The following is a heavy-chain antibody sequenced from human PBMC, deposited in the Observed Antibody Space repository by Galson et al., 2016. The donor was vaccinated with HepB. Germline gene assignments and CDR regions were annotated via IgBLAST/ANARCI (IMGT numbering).Heavy chain of an antibody. CDR3: ASHESLRASFGY. Sequence: SETLSLTCTVSGGSINNPYYYWAWVRQSPGKGLEYIGSMYYNGATYYNPSLQSRLTVSLDTTQNQFSLKVDSVTVADTAVYYCASHESLRASFGYWGRGTLVTVSS. CDR2: MYYNGAT. D-gene: IGHD3-10*01. V-gene: IGHV4-39*01. CDR1: GGSINNPYYY. J-gene: IGHJ4*02.